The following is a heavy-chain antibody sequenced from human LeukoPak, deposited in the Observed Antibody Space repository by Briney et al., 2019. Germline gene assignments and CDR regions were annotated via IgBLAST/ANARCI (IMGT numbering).Heavy chain of an antibody. CDR1: GFTFKNED. CDR2: IHPTNGKT. CDR3: AKGSWGDD. J-gene: IGHJ4*02. D-gene: IGHD7-27*01. V-gene: IGHV3-23*01. Sequence: GGSLRLSCAGSGFTFKNEDMTWVRQAPGKGLEWVSSIHPTNGKTNYADSVKGRFTISRDNSKNTLYLQINSLRADDTAVYYCAKGSWGDDWGQGTLVTVSS.